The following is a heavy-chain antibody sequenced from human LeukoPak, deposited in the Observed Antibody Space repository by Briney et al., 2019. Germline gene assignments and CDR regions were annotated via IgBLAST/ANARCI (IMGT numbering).Heavy chain of an antibody. V-gene: IGHV3-23*01. D-gene: IGHD6-19*01. CDR1: GFTFSSYG. J-gene: IGHJ4*02. CDR2: ISGSGGST. Sequence: GALRLSCAASGFTFSSYGMSWVRQAPGKGLEWVSAISGSGGSTYYADSVKGRFTISRDNSKNTLYLQMNSLRAEDTAVYYCAKKQWLLPLEFDYWGQGTLVTVSS. CDR3: AKKQWLLPLEFDY.